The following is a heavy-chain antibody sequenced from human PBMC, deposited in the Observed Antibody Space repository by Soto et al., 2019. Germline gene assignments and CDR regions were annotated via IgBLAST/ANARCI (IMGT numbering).Heavy chain of an antibody. Sequence: PGGSLRLSCAASGFTFSSYAMHWVRQAPGKGLEWVAVISYDGSNKYYADSVKGRFTISRDNSKNTLYLQMNSLRAEDTAVYYCARGQPEAFHAFDIWGQGTMVTVSS. CDR2: ISYDGSNK. D-gene: IGHD1-1*01. V-gene: IGHV3-30-3*01. CDR1: GFTFSSYA. CDR3: ARGQPEAFHAFDI. J-gene: IGHJ3*02.